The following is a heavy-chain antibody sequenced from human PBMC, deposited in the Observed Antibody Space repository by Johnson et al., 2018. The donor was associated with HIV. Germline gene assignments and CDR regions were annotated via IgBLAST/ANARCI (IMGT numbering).Heavy chain of an antibody. J-gene: IGHJ3*02. CDR3: ARTGRAVAGTPHAFDI. V-gene: IGHV3-33*01. CDR1: GFTFSSYG. D-gene: IGHD6-19*01. Sequence: QVQLVESGGGVVQPGRSLRLSCAASGFTFSSYGMHWVRQAPGKGLEWVAFIRYDGTNQYSTDSVKGRFTISRDNSKNTLYLQMNSLRAEDTAVYYCARTGRAVAGTPHAFDIWGQGTMVTVSS. CDR2: IRYDGTNQ.